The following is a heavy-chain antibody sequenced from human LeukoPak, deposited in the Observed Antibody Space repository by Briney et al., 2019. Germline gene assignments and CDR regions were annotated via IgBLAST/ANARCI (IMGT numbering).Heavy chain of an antibody. J-gene: IGHJ4*02. CDR2: IYTSGST. V-gene: IGHV4-61*02. CDR3: ARGGAMTPAY. Sequence: SQTLSLTCTVSGGSISSGSNYWSWIRQPAGKGLEWIGRIYTSGSTNYNPSLKSRVTISVDTSKNQFSLKLSSVTAADTAVYYCARGGAMTPAYWGQGSLVTVSS. CDR1: GGSISSGSNY. D-gene: IGHD4-17*01.